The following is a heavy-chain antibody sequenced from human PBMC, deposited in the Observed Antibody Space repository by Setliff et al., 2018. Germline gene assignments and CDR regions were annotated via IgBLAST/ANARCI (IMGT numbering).Heavy chain of an antibody. J-gene: IGHJ6*03. CDR3: ARQVDDGGYYGHSHHYMDV. CDR2: MNSDGNSI. D-gene: IGHD3-3*01. Sequence: GGSLRLSCAASGFTFSNSWMHWVRQAPGEGLVCVSRMNSDGNSIFYADSVKGRFTISRDNAKNTLYLQWSSLRASDTAMYYCARQVDDGGYYGHSHHYMDVWGKGTTVTVSS. CDR1: GFTFSNSW. V-gene: IGHV3-74*01.